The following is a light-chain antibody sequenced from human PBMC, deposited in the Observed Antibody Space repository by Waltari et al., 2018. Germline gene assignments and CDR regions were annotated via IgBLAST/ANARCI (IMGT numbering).Light chain of an antibody. CDR3: SSYTSSSTVV. V-gene: IGLV2-14*03. J-gene: IGLJ2*01. CDR2: DGY. Sequence: QSALPQPASVSGSPGQSITISCTGTSIDVVDYNYVSWYQQHPGKAPTLMIYDGYNRPSGVSNRFSGSKSGNTASLTISGLQAEDEGDYYCSSYTSSSTVVFGGGTKLTVL. CDR1: SIDVVDYNY.